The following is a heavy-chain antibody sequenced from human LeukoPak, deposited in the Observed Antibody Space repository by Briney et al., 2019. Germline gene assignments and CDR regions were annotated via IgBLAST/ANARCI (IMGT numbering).Heavy chain of an antibody. CDR2: IRYDGGNK. CDR1: GFTFSSYG. CDR3: AGGYYDILTGYSLDY. V-gene: IGHV3-30*02. J-gene: IGHJ4*02. D-gene: IGHD3-9*01. Sequence: GGSLRLSCAASGFTFSSYGMHWVRQAPGKGLEWVAFIRYDGGNKYYADSVKGRFTISRDNSKNTLYLQMNSLRAEDTAVYYCAGGYYDILTGYSLDYWGQGTLVTVSS.